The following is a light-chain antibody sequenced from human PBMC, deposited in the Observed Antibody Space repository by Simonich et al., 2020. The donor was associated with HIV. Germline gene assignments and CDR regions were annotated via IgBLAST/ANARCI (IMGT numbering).Light chain of an antibody. Sequence: EIVLKQSPATLSLSPGERATLSCRASQSVSSYLAWYQQKPGQAPRLLISDASNRATGIPARFSGSVSGTDFTLTISSLEPEDFAVYYCQQRSNWPSTFGGGTKVEIK. J-gene: IGKJ4*01. CDR1: QSVSSY. CDR2: DAS. V-gene: IGKV3-11*01. CDR3: QQRSNWPST.